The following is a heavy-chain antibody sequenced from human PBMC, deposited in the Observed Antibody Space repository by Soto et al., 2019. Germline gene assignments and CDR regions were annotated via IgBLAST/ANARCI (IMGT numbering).Heavy chain of an antibody. Sequence: PSETLSLTCAVSGYSVSSGNWWGWIRQPPGKGLGGIEYIYYSGSTYYSPSLKSRVTMSVDTSKHPFSLKLSSVTAVDTAVYYCARTLCSGGSCYSPGGDAFDIWGQGTMVT. CDR3: ARTLCSGGSCYSPGGDAFDI. CDR1: GYSVSSGNW. D-gene: IGHD2-15*01. CDR2: IYYSGST. J-gene: IGHJ3*02. V-gene: IGHV4-28*01.